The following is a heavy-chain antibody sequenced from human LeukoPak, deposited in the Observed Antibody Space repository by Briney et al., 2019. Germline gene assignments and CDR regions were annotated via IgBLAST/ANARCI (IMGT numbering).Heavy chain of an antibody. J-gene: IGHJ6*02. D-gene: IGHD3-3*01. CDR3: ARLFMSDFWSGYPYYYYGMDV. CDR2: MNPNSGNT. V-gene: IGHV1-8*01. Sequence: ASVKVSCKASGYTFTSYDINWVRQATGQGPEWMGWMNPNSGNTGYAQKFQGRVTMTRNTSISTAYMELSSLRSEDTAVYYCARLFMSDFWSGYPYYYYGMDVWGQGTTVTVSS. CDR1: GYTFTSYD.